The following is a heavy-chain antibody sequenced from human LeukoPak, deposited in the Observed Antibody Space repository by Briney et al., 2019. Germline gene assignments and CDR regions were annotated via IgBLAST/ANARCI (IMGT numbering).Heavy chain of an antibody. CDR2: IYHNWNT. CDR3: AGTSQRDGSGSYIDY. D-gene: IGHD3-10*01. Sequence: SETLSLTCTVSGYSISTGFYWGWIRQPPGKGLEWIGSIYHNWNTYYNPSLQSRVTISGDTSKNQISLKLNSVIAADTAVYYCAGTSQRDGSGSYIDYWGQGTLVTVSS. CDR1: GYSISTGFY. J-gene: IGHJ4*02. V-gene: IGHV4-38-2*02.